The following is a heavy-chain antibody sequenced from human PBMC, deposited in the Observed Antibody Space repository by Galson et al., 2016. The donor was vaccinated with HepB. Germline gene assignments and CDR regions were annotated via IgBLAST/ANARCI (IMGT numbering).Heavy chain of an antibody. Sequence: SLRLSCAASAFTFRSFWMSWVRQAPGKGLEWVANIKQDGTEKYYMDSVKGRFTISRDNAKNTLYLQMNNLRAEDTAEYYCVNLGTTRTWGQGTQVTVSS. D-gene: IGHD1-26*01. J-gene: IGHJ5*02. CDR3: VNLGTTRT. CDR2: IKQDGTEK. V-gene: IGHV3-7*01. CDR1: AFTFRSFW.